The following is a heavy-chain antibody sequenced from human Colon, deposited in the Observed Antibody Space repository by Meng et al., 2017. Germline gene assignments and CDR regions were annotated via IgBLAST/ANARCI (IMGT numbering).Heavy chain of an antibody. CDR1: GGSFSAYY. Sequence: SETLSLTCGVYGGSFSAYYWSWIRQTPGKGLEWIGEIDHSGSTNYNPSLTSRVTISVDTSKSQFSLRLSSVTAADTAVYYCASGRLMVVITCYYHYHGMDVWGQGTTVTVSS. D-gene: IGHD3-22*01. CDR2: IDHSGST. J-gene: IGHJ6*02. V-gene: IGHV4-34*01. CDR3: ASGRLMVVITCYYHYHGMDV.